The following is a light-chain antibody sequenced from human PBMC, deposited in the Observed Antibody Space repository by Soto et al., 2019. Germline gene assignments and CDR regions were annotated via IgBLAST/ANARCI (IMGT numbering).Light chain of an antibody. J-gene: IGKJ5*01. Sequence: SVLTQSPGTVSLSPGERATLSCSASQTGSSKYLAWYKQKQGQAPRLLXYGTSTRATGVPDRFSGSGSGTDGTITISRLEKEDFAVYYCQQYGTSAITFGQGTRLEIK. CDR1: QTGSSKY. CDR2: GTS. V-gene: IGKV3-20*01. CDR3: QQYGTSAIT.